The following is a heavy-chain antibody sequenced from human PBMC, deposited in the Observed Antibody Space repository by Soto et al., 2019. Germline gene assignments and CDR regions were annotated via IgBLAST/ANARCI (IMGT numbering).Heavy chain of an antibody. CDR3: ARRTVAFYDILTGYYSEFAY. CDR2: IYYSGST. V-gene: IGHV4-39*01. J-gene: IGHJ4*02. CDR1: GGSISSSSYY. Sequence: QLQLQESGPGLVKPSETLSLTCTVSGGSISSSSYYWGWIRQPPGKGLEWIGSIYYSGSTYYNPSLKSRVTISVDTSKHQFSLKLSSVTAADTAVYYCARRTVAFYDILTGYYSEFAYWGQGTLVTASS. D-gene: IGHD3-9*01.